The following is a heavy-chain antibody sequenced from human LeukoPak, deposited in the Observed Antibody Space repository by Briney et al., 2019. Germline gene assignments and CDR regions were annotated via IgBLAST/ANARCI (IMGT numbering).Heavy chain of an antibody. CDR3: AKALYCSSTSCHGLFDY. Sequence: GGPLRLSCAASGFTFSDYYMSWVRQAPGKGLEWVSAISGSGGSTYYADSVKGRFTISRDNSKNTLYLQMNSLRAEDTAVYYRAKALYCSSTSCHGLFDYWGQGTLVTVSS. D-gene: IGHD2-2*01. V-gene: IGHV3-23*01. J-gene: IGHJ4*02. CDR2: ISGSGGST. CDR1: GFTFSDYY.